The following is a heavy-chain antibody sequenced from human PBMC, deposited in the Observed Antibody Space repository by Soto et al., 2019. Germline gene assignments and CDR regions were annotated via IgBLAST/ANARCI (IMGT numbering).Heavy chain of an antibody. J-gene: IGHJ4*02. CDR3: VRDFEGSYGHGLFAF. V-gene: IGHV3-7*03. D-gene: IGHD5-18*01. Sequence: GGSLRLSCAASGFTFSSYWMSWVRQAPGKGLEWVANIKQDGSENYYVDSVRGRFTISRDNAKNSLYLQMNSLRAEDTAVYYCVRDFEGSYGHGLFAFWGQGSLVIGSS. CDR1: GFTFSSYW. CDR2: IKQDGSEN.